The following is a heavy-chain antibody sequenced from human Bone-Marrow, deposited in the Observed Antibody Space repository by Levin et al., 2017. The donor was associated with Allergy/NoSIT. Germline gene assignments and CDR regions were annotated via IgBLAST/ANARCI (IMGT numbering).Heavy chain of an antibody. CDR1: GGSISSYY. CDR3: ARGIAAATIYYFDY. V-gene: IGHV4-59*01. Sequence: PSETLSLTCTVSGGSISSYYWSWIRQPPGKGLEWIGYIYYSGSTNYNPSLKSRVTISVDTSKNQFSLKLSSVTAADTAVYYCARGIAAATIYYFDYWGQGTLVTVSS. CDR2: IYYSGST. D-gene: IGHD6-13*01. J-gene: IGHJ4*02.